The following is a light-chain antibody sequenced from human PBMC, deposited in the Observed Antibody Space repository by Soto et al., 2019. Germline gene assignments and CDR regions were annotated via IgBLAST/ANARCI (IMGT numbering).Light chain of an antibody. V-gene: IGKV3-20*01. Sequence: EIVLTQSAGTLSLSPGERATLSCGASQSVSSFYLAWYKQKNGQAPRLVIYGASTRATGIPDRFSGSFYGTDFNLTISRLEPEDFAVYDCQQYDTSPRTFGQGTKVDIK. J-gene: IGKJ1*01. CDR1: QSVSSFY. CDR3: QQYDTSPRT. CDR2: GAS.